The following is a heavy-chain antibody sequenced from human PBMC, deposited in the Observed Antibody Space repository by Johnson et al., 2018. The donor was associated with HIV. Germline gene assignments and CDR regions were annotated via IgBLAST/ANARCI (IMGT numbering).Heavy chain of an antibody. CDR2: IKQDGSEK. J-gene: IGHJ3*01. V-gene: IGHV3-7*01. Sequence: MPLVESVVALVKPGGSLRISCAGPGFTFSNAWMSWVRQAPGKGLEWVANIKQDGSEKYYVDSVKGRFTISRDNSKNTLYLQMDSLRAEDMAVYYCTIPYYYDSGGYQWGQGTMVTVSS. CDR1: GFTFSNAW. D-gene: IGHD3-22*01. CDR3: TIPYYYDSGGYQ.